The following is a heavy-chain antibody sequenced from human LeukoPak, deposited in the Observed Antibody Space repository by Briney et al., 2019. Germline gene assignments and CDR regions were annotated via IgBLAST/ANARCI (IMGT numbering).Heavy chain of an antibody. CDR2: ISYDGSNK. J-gene: IGHJ6*03. CDR1: GFTFSSYG. D-gene: IGHD3-16*01. Sequence: GGSLRLSCAASGFTFSSYGMHWVRQAPGKGLEWVAVISYDGSNKYYADSVKGRFTISRDNSKNTLYLQMNSLRAEDTAVYYCAKDSYTVHYYYYYMDVWGQGTLVTVSS. V-gene: IGHV3-30*18. CDR3: AKDSYTVHYYYYYMDV.